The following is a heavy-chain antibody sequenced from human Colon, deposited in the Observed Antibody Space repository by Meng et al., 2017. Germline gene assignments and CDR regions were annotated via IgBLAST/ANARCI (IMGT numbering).Heavy chain of an antibody. CDR1: GFTFSDYY. Sequence: QVQRGESGGTLVKPGGVLRLSCAAAGFTFSDYYMSWIRQAPGKGLEWLAYISNGGYVFYFADSVKGRFTISRDNAANSVYLHMDSLGADDTAVYYCARRPCIYGNCHFNFDNWGQGTLVTVSS. D-gene: IGHD2-8*01. CDR2: ISNGGYVF. J-gene: IGHJ4*02. CDR3: ARRPCIYGNCHFNFDN. V-gene: IGHV3-11*04.